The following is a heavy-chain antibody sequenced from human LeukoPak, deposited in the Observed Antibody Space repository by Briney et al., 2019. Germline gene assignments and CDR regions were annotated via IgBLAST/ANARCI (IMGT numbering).Heavy chain of an antibody. V-gene: IGHV4-4*07. CDR2: IHNSGSP. D-gene: IGHD6-19*01. Sequence: PSETLSLTCTVSGGSISSYYWSWIRQPAGKGLEWIGRIHNSGSPHYNPSLTGRVTMSLDTSKNQFSLKLTSVTAADTAVYYCARDLGNVGWLIDYWGQGTRVTVSS. CDR3: ARDLGNVGWLIDY. J-gene: IGHJ4*02. CDR1: GGSISSYY.